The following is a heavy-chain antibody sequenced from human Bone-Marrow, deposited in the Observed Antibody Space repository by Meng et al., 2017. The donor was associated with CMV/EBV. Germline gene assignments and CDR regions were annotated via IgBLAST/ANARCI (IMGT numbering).Heavy chain of an antibody. CDR2: IKQDGSEK. D-gene: IGHD2-21*01. Sequence: GESLKISCAASGFAFSHYAMHWVRQGPGKGLEWVANIKQDGSEKYYVDSVKGRFTISRDNAKNSLYLQMNSLRAEDTAVYYCARDTLCPPPSYCGGDDAFDIWGQGTMVTVSS. V-gene: IGHV3-7*01. J-gene: IGHJ3*02. CDR1: GFAFSHYA. CDR3: ARDTLCPPPSYCGGDDAFDI.